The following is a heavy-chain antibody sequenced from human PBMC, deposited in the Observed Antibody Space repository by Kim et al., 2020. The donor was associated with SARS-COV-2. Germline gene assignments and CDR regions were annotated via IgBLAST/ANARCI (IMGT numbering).Heavy chain of an antibody. Sequence: GGSLRLSCAASGFTFSSYGMHWVRQAPGKGLEWVAVIWYDGSNKYYADSVKGRFTISRDNSKNTLYLQMNSLRAEDTAVYYCARAGDSSSWYWFIDYWGQGTLVTVSS. CDR2: IWYDGSNK. CDR1: GFTFSSYG. J-gene: IGHJ4*02. CDR3: ARAGDSSSWYWFIDY. V-gene: IGHV3-33*01. D-gene: IGHD6-13*01.